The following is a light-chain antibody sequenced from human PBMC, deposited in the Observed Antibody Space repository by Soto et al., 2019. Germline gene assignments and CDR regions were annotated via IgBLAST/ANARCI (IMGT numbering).Light chain of an antibody. CDR2: EVT. V-gene: IGLV2-8*01. CDR1: SSDIGAYNY. CDR3: SSYSGSNTVL. Sequence: QSVLTQPPSASGSPGQSITISCTGTSSDIGAYNYVSWYQQHPGKAPKLIIYEVTRRPSGVPARFSGSKSGNTASLTVSGIQAEDESDYYCSSYSGSNTVLFGGGTKLTVL. J-gene: IGLJ2*01.